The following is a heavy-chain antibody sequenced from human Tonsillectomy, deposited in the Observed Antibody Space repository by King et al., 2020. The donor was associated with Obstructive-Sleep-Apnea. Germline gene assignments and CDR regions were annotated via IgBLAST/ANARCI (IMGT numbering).Heavy chain of an antibody. CDR2: IYYSGST. V-gene: IGHV4-4*02. CDR3: ARIAVAGTFDY. Sequence: QLQESGPGLVKPSGTLSLTCAVSGGSISSSNWWRGVRQPPGQGLEGSGEIYYSGSTNYNPSLTSRVTISVDKSKNQFSRKLSSVTAADTAVYYCARIAVAGTFDYWGQGTLVTVSS. CDR1: GGSISSSNW. D-gene: IGHD6-19*01. J-gene: IGHJ4*02.